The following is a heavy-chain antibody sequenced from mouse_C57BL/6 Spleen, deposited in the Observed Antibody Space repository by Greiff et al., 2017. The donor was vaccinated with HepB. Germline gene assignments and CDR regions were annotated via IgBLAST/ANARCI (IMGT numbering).Heavy chain of an antibody. J-gene: IGHJ1*03. Sequence: EVQLVESGPGLVKPSQSLSLTCSVTGYSITSGYYWNWIRQFPGNKLEWMGYISYDGSNNYNPSLKNRISITRDTSKNQFFLKLNSVTTEDTATYYCARDRVSYSYWYFDVWGTGTTVTVSS. CDR2: ISYDGSN. V-gene: IGHV3-6*01. D-gene: IGHD2-12*01. CDR1: GYSITSGYY. CDR3: ARDRVSYSYWYFDV.